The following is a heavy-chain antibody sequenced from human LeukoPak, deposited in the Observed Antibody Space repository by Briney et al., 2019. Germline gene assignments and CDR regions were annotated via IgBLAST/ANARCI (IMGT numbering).Heavy chain of an antibody. CDR1: GSSFREYW. J-gene: IGHJ4*02. CDR3: VQGGHFDF. Sequence: GGSLKLSVAPPGSSFREYWMTWCRQAPGKRPEWLANINPHGSERYYVDSVRGRFTISRDNDRNSVYLEMNSLRADDTAVYFCVQGGHFDFWGQGVPVTVSS. CDR2: INPHGSER. V-gene: IGHV3-7*01. D-gene: IGHD3-16*01.